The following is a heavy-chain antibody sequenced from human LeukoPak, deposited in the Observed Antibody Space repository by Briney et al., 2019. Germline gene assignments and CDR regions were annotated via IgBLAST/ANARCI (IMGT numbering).Heavy chain of an antibody. CDR1: GFTFSSYA. J-gene: IGHJ4*02. Sequence: XXCAXSGFTFSSYAXNWVRQAPGKGLXWVSGISGSGGTTYYADSVKGRFTISRDNSKNTLYLQMNSLRVEDTAVYYCAKQVLSASGSSDYWGQGTLVTVSS. V-gene: IGHV3-23*01. CDR2: ISGSGGTT. D-gene: IGHD3-10*01. CDR3: AKQVLSASGSSDY.